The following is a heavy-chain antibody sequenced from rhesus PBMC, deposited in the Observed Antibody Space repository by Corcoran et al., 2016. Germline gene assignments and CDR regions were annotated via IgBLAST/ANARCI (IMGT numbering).Heavy chain of an antibody. D-gene: IGHD3-28*01. J-gene: IGHJ3*01. CDR1: GGSISGYF. Sequence: QVQLQESGPGLVKPSETLSLTCAVSGGSISGYFWNWIRQPPGKGLEWVGYMGGSNGNTYYNSSLNSRVTISTDTSKNQFSLKLSSVTAADTAVYYCARDGYYYDSGYYSGDAFDFWGQGLRVTVSS. CDR3: ARDGYYYDSGYYSGDAFDF. CDR2: MGGSNGNT. V-gene: IGHV4-165*02.